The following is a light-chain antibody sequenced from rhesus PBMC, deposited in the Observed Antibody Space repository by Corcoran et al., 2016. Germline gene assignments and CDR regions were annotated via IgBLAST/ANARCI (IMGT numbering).Light chain of an antibody. CDR1: QSVSSS. V-gene: IGKV3-24*01. CDR2: GAS. J-gene: IGKJ1*01. Sequence: EIVMTQSPATLSLSPGERATLSCRASQSVSSSLAWYQQKTGQAPRPRIYGASSRATGLPDRFRGTGTGTDFTLPISSLEPEDVAVYYCLQHSNWPWTFGQGTKVEIK. CDR3: LQHSNWPWT.